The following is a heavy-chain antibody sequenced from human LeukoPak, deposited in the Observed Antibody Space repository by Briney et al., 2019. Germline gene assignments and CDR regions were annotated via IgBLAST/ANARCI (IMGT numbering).Heavy chain of an antibody. Sequence: GESLKISCKGSGYSFTSYWIGWVRQLPGKGLEWMGILYPGDSDTRYSPSFQGQVTISADQSISTAYLQWSSLKASDTAMYYCARPGQLGEYTPYYFDYWGQGTLVTVST. CDR3: ARPGQLGEYTPYYFDY. CDR1: GYSFTSYW. V-gene: IGHV5-51*01. D-gene: IGHD3-16*01. CDR2: LYPGDSDT. J-gene: IGHJ4*02.